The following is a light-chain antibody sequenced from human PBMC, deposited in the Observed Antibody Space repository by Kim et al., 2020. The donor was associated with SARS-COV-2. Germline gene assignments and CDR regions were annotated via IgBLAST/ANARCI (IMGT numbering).Light chain of an antibody. V-gene: IGLV3-21*04. CDR2: YDT. CDR3: QVWDTGSDHPI. CDR1: RLRLQS. Sequence: APGKRDRITCGETRLRLQSVHGYQQKPGQAPVWVIYYDTDRPSGIPERFSGSNSGNTATLTISRVEAGDEADYYCQVWDTGSDHPIFGGGTQLTVL. J-gene: IGLJ2*01.